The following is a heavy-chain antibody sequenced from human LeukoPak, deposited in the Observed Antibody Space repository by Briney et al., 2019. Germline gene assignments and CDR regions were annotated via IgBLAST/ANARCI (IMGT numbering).Heavy chain of an antibody. D-gene: IGHD2-8*02. J-gene: IGHJ4*02. CDR3: ARENTVVDY. V-gene: IGHV4-59*01. CDR2: IYYSGRT. Sequence: SQTLSLTCTVSGGSISNYYWNWIRQPPGKGLEWIGHIYYSGRTNYNPSLKSRVTVSVDTSKNQFSLKLSSVTAADTAVYYCARENTVVDYWGQGTLVTVSS. CDR1: GGSISNYY.